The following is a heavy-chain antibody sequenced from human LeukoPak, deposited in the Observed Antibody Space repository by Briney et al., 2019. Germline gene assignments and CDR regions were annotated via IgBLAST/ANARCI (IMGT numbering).Heavy chain of an antibody. J-gene: IGHJ4*02. V-gene: IGHV1-18*04. CDR2: ISAYNGNT. CDR3: ARAGAPLVVPAANFDY. CDR1: GYIFTSYG. Sequence: ASVKVSCKASGYIFTSYGISWVRQAPGQGLEWMGWISAYNGNTNYAQKLQGRVTMTTDTSTSTAYMELRSLRSDDTAVYYCARAGAPLVVPAANFDYWGQGTLVTVSS. D-gene: IGHD2-2*01.